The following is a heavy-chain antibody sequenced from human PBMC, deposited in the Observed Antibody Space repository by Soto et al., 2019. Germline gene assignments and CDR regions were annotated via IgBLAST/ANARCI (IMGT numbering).Heavy chain of an antibody. Sequence: QVQLVQSGAEVKKPGASVKVSCKASGYPFTSYYMHWVRQAPGQGLEWMGIINPSGGSTNYAQKFKGRVTLTRDTSTSTMYRELSGLRSEDTAVYYCARIGAIVGASYYYYYSMDVWGQGTTVTVSS. CDR1: GYPFTSYY. V-gene: IGHV1-46*03. D-gene: IGHD1-26*01. J-gene: IGHJ6*02. CDR2: INPSGGST. CDR3: ARIGAIVGASYYYYYSMDV.